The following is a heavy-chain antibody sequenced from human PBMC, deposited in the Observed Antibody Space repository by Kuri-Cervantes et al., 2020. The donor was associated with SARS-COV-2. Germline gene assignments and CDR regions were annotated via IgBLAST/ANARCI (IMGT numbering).Heavy chain of an antibody. CDR3: ARGPRGYKTVDY. J-gene: IGHJ4*02. V-gene: IGHV3-23*01. Sequence: GESLKISCAASGFTFSSYAMSWVRQAPGKGLEWVSAISGSGGSTYYADSVKGRFTISRDNSKNTLYLQMNSLRAEDTAVYYCARGPRGYKTVDYWGQGTLVTVSS. CDR2: ISGSGGST. D-gene: IGHD5-18*01. CDR1: GFTFSSYA.